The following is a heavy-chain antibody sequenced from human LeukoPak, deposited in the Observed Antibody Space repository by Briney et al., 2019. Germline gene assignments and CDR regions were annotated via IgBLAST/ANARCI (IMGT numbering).Heavy chain of an antibody. Sequence: NPSETLSLTCTVSGGSISSYYWSWIRQPAGKGLEWIGRIYTSGSTNYNPSLKSRVTMSVDTSKNQFSLKLSSVTAADTAVYYCARGGPPYDFWSGYSFGPWGQGTLVTVSS. CDR3: ARGGPPYDFWSGYSFGP. CDR2: IYTSGST. V-gene: IGHV4-4*07. D-gene: IGHD3-3*01. J-gene: IGHJ5*02. CDR1: GGSISSYY.